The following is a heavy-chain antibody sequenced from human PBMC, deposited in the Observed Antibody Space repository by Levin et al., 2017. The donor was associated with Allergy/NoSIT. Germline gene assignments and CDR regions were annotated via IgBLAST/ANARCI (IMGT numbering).Heavy chain of an antibody. CDR2: ISSGGTNS. Sequence: GGSLRLSCSASGFTFRNYAMSWVRQAPGKGLEWVSSISSGGTNSYCADFLRGRFTISRDNSKNTVFLQMKSLRVEDTAVYYCAKGRPGGDSGWFDPWGLGTLVTVSS. J-gene: IGHJ5*02. CDR1: GFTFRNYA. CDR3: AKGRPGGDSGWFDP. D-gene: IGHD3-16*01. V-gene: IGHV3-23*01.